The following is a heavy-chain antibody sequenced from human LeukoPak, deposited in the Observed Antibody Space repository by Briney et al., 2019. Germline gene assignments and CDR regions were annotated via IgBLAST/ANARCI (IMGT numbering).Heavy chain of an antibody. CDR2: INPNSGAT. CDR1: GYTFTGYY. CDR3: ARVASIWGGGFDY. D-gene: IGHD3-16*01. V-gene: IGHV1-2*02. Sequence: ASVKVSCKASGYTFTGYYMHWVRQAPGQGLEWMGWINPNSGATNYAQKFQGRVTMTRDTFISTAYMELRRLRSDDTAVYYCARVASIWGGGFDYWGQGTLVTVSS. J-gene: IGHJ4*02.